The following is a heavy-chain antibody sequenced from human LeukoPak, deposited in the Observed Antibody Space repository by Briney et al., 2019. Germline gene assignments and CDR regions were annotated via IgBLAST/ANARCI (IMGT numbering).Heavy chain of an antibody. V-gene: IGHV1-18*04. D-gene: IGHD3-3*01. J-gene: IGHJ4*02. CDR1: GYTLTGYY. Sequence: ASVKVSCKASGYTLTGYYMHWVRQAPGQGLEWMGWISAYNGNTNYAQKLQGRVTMTTDTSTSTAYMELRSLRSDDTAVYYCARDLRYYDFWSGHDYWGQGTLVTVSS. CDR3: ARDLRYYDFWSGHDY. CDR2: ISAYNGNT.